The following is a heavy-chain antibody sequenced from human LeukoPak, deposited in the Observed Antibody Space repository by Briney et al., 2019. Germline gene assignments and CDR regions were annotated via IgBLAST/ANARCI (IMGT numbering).Heavy chain of an antibody. D-gene: IGHD2-15*01. CDR3: ARAGRCGVAATGIFDY. Sequence: ASVKVSCKASGYTFTSYGISWVRQAPGQGLEWMGWISAYNGNTSYAQKLQGRVTMTRDTSTSTGYMELRSLRSEDTAVYYCARAGRCGVAATGIFDYWGQGTLVTVSS. CDR1: GYTFTSYG. J-gene: IGHJ4*02. CDR2: ISAYNGNT. V-gene: IGHV1-18*01.